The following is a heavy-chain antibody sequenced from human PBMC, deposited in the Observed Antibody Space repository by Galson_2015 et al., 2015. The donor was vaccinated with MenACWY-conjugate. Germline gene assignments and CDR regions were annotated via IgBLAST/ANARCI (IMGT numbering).Heavy chain of an antibody. D-gene: IGHD5-18*01. CDR1: GYTFNNYG. Sequence: SVKVSCKASGYTFNNYGISWVRQAPGQGLEWMGWISSYNGNRNYAQKLQGGATMTTDTSTSTAYMELRSLRSDDTAVYYCARGIQDAFDIWGQGTMVTVSS. J-gene: IGHJ3*02. CDR3: ARGIQDAFDI. V-gene: IGHV1-18*01. CDR2: ISSYNGNR.